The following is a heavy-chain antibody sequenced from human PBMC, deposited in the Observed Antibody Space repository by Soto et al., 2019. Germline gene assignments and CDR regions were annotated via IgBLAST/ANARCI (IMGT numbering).Heavy chain of an antibody. D-gene: IGHD2-2*01. Sequence: EFWGGLVQPGGSLRLSCAASGFSFSSYAMKWVRQAPGKGLEWVSLIGESGTPTYYADSVKGRFTISRDNSGNTLFLEMYSLRAEDTAVYYCARYIPGVRYYGMDVWGQGTTVTVSS. CDR2: IGESGTPT. J-gene: IGHJ6*02. CDR1: GFSFSSYA. V-gene: IGHV3-23*01. CDR3: ARYIPGVRYYGMDV.